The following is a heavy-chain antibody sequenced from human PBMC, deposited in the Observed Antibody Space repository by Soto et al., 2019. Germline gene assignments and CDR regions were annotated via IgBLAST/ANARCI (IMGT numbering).Heavy chain of an antibody. CDR1: GLAFDSYD. CDR3: ARGHNGWYGDLDY. CDR2: IGTTGDP. J-gene: IGHJ4*02. D-gene: IGHD6-19*01. V-gene: IGHV3-13*05. Sequence: GTLRLSCAAAGLAFDSYDMDWVRQVPGKGLEWVSAIGTTGDPYYPGSVRGRFTISRENAKSFLYLQMNNVKVGDTAVYYWARGHNGWYGDLDYWGQGTLVTVSS.